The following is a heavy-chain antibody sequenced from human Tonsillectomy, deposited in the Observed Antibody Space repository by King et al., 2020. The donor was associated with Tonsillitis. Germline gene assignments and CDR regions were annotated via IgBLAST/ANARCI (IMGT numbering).Heavy chain of an antibody. Sequence: VQLVESGGGLVQPGGSLRLSCAASGFTFSSYWMSWVRQAPGKGLEWVANIKQDGSEKYYVDSVEGRFTISRDNAENSLYLQMNSLRAEDTAVYYCARSRWLQLRYDFDSWGQGTLVNVSS. J-gene: IGHJ4*02. CDR2: IKQDGSEK. CDR1: GFTFSSYW. V-gene: IGHV3-7*01. D-gene: IGHD5-24*01. CDR3: ARSRWLQLRYDFDS.